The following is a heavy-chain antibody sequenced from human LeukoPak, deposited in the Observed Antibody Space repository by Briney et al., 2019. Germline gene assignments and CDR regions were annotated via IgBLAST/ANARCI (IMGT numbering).Heavy chain of an antibody. J-gene: IGHJ5*02. D-gene: IGHD2-15*01. CDR1: GFTFSSYE. CDR3: ARDGRGDYCSGGNCLMFDP. CDR2: ISSSGSTI. V-gene: IGHV3-48*03. Sequence: GGSLRLSCAVSGFTFSSYEMNWVRQAPGKGREWVSYISSSGSTIYYADSVKDRFTISRNNAKKSLFLQMNSLRAEDTAVYYCARDGRGDYCSGGNCLMFDPWGQGTLVTVSS.